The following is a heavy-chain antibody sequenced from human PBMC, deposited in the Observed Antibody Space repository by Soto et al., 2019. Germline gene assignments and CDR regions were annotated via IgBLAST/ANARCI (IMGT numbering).Heavy chain of an antibody. D-gene: IGHD2-2*01. J-gene: IGHJ6*02. CDR1: GFTVSSNY. Sequence: GGSLRLSCAASGFTVSSNYMSWVRQAPGKGLEWVSVIYTGGSTYYADSVKGRFAISRDNSRNTVYLQMNSLTAEDTAVYYCATRPAHLVAPAGSYYGMDVWGQGTTVTVSS. CDR3: ATRPAHLVAPAGSYYGMDV. CDR2: IYTGGST. V-gene: IGHV3-66*01.